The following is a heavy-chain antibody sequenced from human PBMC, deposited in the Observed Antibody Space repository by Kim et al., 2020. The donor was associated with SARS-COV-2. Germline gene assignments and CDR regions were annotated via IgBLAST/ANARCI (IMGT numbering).Heavy chain of an antibody. D-gene: IGHD2-15*01. V-gene: IGHV4-59*08. CDR1: GGSISSYY. Sequence: SETLSLTCTVSGGSISSYYWSWIRQPPGKGLEWIGYIYYSGNTNYNPSLKSRVTISVDKSKNQFSLKLSSVTAADTAVYYCARHIRGYCSGGSCWPYYLDYWGQGTLVTVSS. CDR3: ARHIRGYCSGGSCWPYYLDY. CDR2: IYYSGNT. J-gene: IGHJ4*02.